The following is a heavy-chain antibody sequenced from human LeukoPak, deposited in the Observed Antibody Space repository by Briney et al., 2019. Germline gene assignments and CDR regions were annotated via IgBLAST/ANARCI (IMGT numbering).Heavy chain of an antibody. CDR2: ITRDRSST. V-gene: IGHV3-74*01. CDR3: ARDPGYESWSPFWGGMDV. D-gene: IGHD3-16*01. J-gene: IGHJ6*04. CDR1: GFTFSSSW. Sequence: GGSLKLSCAASGFTFSSSWMHWVRQAPGKGLVWVSRITRDRSSTTYADSVKERFTTSRDNAKNTLYLQMDSLRDDDTAVYYCARDPGYESWSPFWGGMDVWGNGTTVIVSS.